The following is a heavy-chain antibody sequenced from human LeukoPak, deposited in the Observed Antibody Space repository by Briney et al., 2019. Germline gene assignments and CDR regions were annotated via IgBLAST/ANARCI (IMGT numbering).Heavy chain of an antibody. CDR2: IWYDGSNK. V-gene: IGHV3-33*06. J-gene: IGHJ5*02. CDR3: AKDIFGAARPNWFDP. CDR1: GFTFSSYA. D-gene: IGHD6-6*01. Sequence: GGSLRLSCAASGFTFSSYAMYWVRQAPGKGLEWVAVIWYDGSNKYYADSVKGRFTISRDNSKNTLYLQMNSLRAEDTAVYYCAKDIFGAARPNWFDPWGQGTLVTVSS.